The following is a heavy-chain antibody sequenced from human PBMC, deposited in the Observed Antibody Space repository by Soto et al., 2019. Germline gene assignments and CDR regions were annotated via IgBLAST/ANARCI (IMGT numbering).Heavy chain of an antibody. CDR2: INSDGSST. D-gene: IGHD5-12*01. CDR1: GFTFSSYW. J-gene: IGHJ1*01. Sequence: GGSLRLSCAASGFTFSSYWMHWVRQAPGKGLVWVSRINSDGSSTSYADSVKGRFTISRDNAKNTLYLQMNSLRAEDTAVYYCAREDGYNLAGEYFQHWGQGTLVTVSS. CDR3: AREDGYNLAGEYFQH. V-gene: IGHV3-74*01.